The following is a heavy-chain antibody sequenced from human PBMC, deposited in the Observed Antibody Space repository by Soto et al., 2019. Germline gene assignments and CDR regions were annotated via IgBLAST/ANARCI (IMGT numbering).Heavy chain of an antibody. V-gene: IGHV3-48*02. Sequence: GGSLRLSCAASGFTFSAYSMNWARQAPGKGLEWVSYITAGSITIFYADSVKGRFTISRDNAKNSLYLQMNSLRDDDTAVYYCARDNGMAGSFDPWGPGTLVTVSS. CDR2: ITAGSITI. CDR1: GFTFSAYS. J-gene: IGHJ5*02. D-gene: IGHD2-8*01. CDR3: ARDNGMAGSFDP.